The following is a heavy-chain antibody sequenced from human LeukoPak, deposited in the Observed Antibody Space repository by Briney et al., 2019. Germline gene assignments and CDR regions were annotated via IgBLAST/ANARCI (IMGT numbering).Heavy chain of an antibody. D-gene: IGHD3-10*01. CDR2: ISSDGSKT. Sequence: GRSPRLSCAASGFIFSNYAIHWVRQAPGKGLEWVALISSDGSKTYHADSVKGRFSISRDNSKNTPYLQLNSLRAEDTSVYYCARDSTYWYDSGSSGPHYFDYWGQGTLVTVSS. V-gene: IGHV3-30*01. J-gene: IGHJ4*02. CDR3: ARDSTYWYDSGSSGPHYFDY. CDR1: GFIFSNYA.